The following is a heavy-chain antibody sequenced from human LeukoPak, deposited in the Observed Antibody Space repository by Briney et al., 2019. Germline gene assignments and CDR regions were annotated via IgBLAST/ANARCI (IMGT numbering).Heavy chain of an antibody. CDR1: GFTFSSYA. CDR2: ISGSGGST. V-gene: IGHV3-23*01. D-gene: IGHD6-19*01. Sequence: GGSLRLSCAASGFTFSSYAMSWVRQAPGKGLGWVSAISGSGGSTYYADSVKGRFTISRDNSKNTLYLQMNSLRAEDTAVYYCAKLQWLVHPRYYFDYWGQGTLVTVSS. J-gene: IGHJ4*02. CDR3: AKLQWLVHPRYYFDY.